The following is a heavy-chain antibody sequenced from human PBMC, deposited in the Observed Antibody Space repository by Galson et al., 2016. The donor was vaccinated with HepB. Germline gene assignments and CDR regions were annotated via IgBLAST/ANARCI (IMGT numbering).Heavy chain of an antibody. CDR2: IYYSGST. D-gene: IGHD3-22*01. CDR1: GGSISSGGYY. J-gene: IGHJ4*02. Sequence: TLSLTCTVSGGSISSGGYYWSWIRQHPGKGLEWIGYIYYSGSTYYNPSLKSRVTISVDTSKNQFSLKLSSVTAADTAMYYCARTGQTWLLFNYWGQGTLVTVSS. CDR3: ARTGQTWLLFNY. V-gene: IGHV4-31*03.